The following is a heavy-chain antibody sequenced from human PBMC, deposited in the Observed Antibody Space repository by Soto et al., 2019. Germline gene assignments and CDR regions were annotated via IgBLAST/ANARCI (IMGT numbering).Heavy chain of an antibody. D-gene: IGHD3-3*01. J-gene: IGHJ4*02. CDR3: ARVRSNFWSGYPGGSFDY. Sequence: ASVKVSCKASGYTFTSYGISWVRQAPGQGLEWMGWISAYNGNTNYAQKLQGRVTMTTDTSTSTAYMELRSLRSDDTAVYYCARVRSNFWSGYPGGSFDYWGQGTLVTVSS. V-gene: IGHV1-18*01. CDR2: ISAYNGNT. CDR1: GYTFTSYG.